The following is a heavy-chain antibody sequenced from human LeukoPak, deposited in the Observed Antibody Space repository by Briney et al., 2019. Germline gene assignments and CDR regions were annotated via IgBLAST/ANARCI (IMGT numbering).Heavy chain of an antibody. V-gene: IGHV1-69*05. Sequence: SVKVSCKASGGTFSSYAISWVRQAPGQGLEWMGGIIPIFGTANYAQKFQGRVTITTDESTSTAYMELSSLRSEDTAVYYCARSPNAPYYGSSGYPEDYWGQGTLVTVSS. D-gene: IGHD3-22*01. J-gene: IGHJ4*02. CDR3: ARSPNAPYYGSSGYPEDY. CDR2: IIPIFGTA. CDR1: GGTFSSYA.